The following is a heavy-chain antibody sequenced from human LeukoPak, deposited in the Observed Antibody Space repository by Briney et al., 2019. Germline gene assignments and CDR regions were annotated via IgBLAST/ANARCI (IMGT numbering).Heavy chain of an antibody. V-gene: IGHV4-30-4*08. CDR3: AREPTVVTGAFDI. Sequence: SETLSLTCTVSGGSISSCDYYWIWIPQPPGKGLEWIGYIYYSGSTYYNPSLKSRVTISVDTSKNQFSLKLSSVTAADTAVYYCAREPTVVTGAFDIWGQGTMVTVSS. J-gene: IGHJ3*02. D-gene: IGHD4-23*01. CDR1: GGSISSCDYY. CDR2: IYYSGST.